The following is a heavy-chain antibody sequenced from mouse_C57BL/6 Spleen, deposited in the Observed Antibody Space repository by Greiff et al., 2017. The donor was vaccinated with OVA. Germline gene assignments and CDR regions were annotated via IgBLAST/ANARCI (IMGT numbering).Heavy chain of an antibody. CDR2: IHPNSGST. Sequence: QVQLQQPGAELVKPGASVKLSCKASGYTFTSYWMHWVKQRPGQGLEWIGMIHPNSGSTNYNEKFKSKATLTVDKSSSTAYMQLSSLTSEDSAVYYCATNYGSSRDYYAMDYWGQGTSVTVSS. V-gene: IGHV1-64*01. D-gene: IGHD1-1*01. J-gene: IGHJ4*01. CDR1: GYTFTSYW. CDR3: ATNYGSSRDYYAMDY.